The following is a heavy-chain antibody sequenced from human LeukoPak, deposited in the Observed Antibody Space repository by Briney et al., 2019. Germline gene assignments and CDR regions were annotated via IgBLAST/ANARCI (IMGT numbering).Heavy chain of an antibody. V-gene: IGHV1-24*01. D-gene: IGHD3-9*01. CDR3: AIQTLYDISTETPAISSCFCY. Sequence: ASVNVSCKVSGYTLTELSMHWVRQAPGKGLEWMGGFDPEDGETIYAQKFQGRVTMTEDTSTDTAYMELSSLRSEDTAVYYCAIQTLYDISTETPAISSCFCYWGQGTLVTVSS. J-gene: IGHJ4*02. CDR1: GYTLTELS. CDR2: FDPEDGET.